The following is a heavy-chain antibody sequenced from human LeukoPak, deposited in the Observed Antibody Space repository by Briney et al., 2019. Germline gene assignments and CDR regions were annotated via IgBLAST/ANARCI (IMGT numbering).Heavy chain of an antibody. D-gene: IGHD6-13*01. CDR2: ISSSGSML. CDR3: AKGYSSSWYGWFDP. Sequence: GGSLRLSCAVSGFTFSDYYMSWVRQAPGKGLEWVSYISSSGSMLHYADSVEGRFTISRDNAKNSLYLQMSSLRVEDTAVYYCAKGYSSSWYGWFDPWGQGTLVTVSS. CDR1: GFTFSDYY. V-gene: IGHV3-11*04. J-gene: IGHJ5*02.